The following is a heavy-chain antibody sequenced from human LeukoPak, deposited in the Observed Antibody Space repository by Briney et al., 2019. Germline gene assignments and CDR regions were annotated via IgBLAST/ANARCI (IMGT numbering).Heavy chain of an antibody. CDR1: GGSISSSSYY. Sequence: PSETLSLTCTVSGGSISSSSYYGGWIRQPRGKGLEWIGSIYYSESTYYNPSHKSRVIICVDTSKNQFSLKLSSVTAADTAVYYCASEVSAAGGSWIDPWGQGTLVTVSS. CDR3: ASEVSAAGGSWIDP. V-gene: IGHV4-39*01. D-gene: IGHD6-13*01. J-gene: IGHJ5*02. CDR2: IYYSEST.